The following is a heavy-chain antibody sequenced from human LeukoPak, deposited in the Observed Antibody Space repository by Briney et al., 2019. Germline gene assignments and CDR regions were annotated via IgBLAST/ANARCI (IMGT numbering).Heavy chain of an antibody. V-gene: IGHV3-7*03. J-gene: IGHJ6*04. CDR2: IQRDGSDN. CDR3: D. CDR1: GFTFSQYW. Sequence: GGSLRLSCVASGFTFSQYWMTWVRQAPGKGLEWVANIQRDGSDNNYVDSVKGRFTISRDNAKNSLYLQMNSLRAEDTAICIGDWGKGTTVTVSS.